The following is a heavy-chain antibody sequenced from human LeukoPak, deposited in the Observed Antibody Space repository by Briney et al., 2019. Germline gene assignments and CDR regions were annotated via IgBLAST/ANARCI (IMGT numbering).Heavy chain of an antibody. Sequence: PGRSLRLSCAASGFTFSSYSMNWVRQAPGKGLEWVSSISSSSSYIYHADSVKGRFSISRDNGKNSLYLQMNSLRAEDTAVYYCARVKGLWFGESLHDYWGQGTLVTVSS. CDR1: GFTFSSYS. V-gene: IGHV3-21*06. D-gene: IGHD3-10*01. J-gene: IGHJ4*02. CDR3: ARVKGLWFGESLHDY. CDR2: ISSSSSYI.